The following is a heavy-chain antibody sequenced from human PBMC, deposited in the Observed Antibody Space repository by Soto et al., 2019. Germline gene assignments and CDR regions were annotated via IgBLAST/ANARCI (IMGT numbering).Heavy chain of an antibody. D-gene: IGHD1-1*01. CDR1: GYTFTGYY. J-gene: IGHJ4*02. V-gene: IGHV1-2*02. Sequence: ASVKVSCKASGYTFTGYYMHWVRQAPGQGREWMGWINPNSGGTNYAQKFQGRVTMTRDTSISTAYMELSRLRSDDTAVYYCARDSTTRNWKPLKAFDYWCQGILVTVSS. CDR2: INPNSGGT. CDR3: ARDSTTRNWKPLKAFDY.